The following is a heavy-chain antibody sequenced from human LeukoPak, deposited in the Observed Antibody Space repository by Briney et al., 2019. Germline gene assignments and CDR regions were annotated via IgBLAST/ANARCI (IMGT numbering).Heavy chain of an antibody. CDR3: AKSFYYDILTSYFDY. V-gene: IGHV3-30*02. Sequence: PGGSLRLSCAASGFTFSSYGMHWVRQAPGKGLEWVAFIRYDGSNKYYADSVKGRFTISRDNSKNTPYLQMNSLRAEDTAVYYCAKSFYYDILTSYFDYWGQGTLVTVSS. J-gene: IGHJ4*02. CDR1: GFTFSSYG. CDR2: IRYDGSNK. D-gene: IGHD3-9*01.